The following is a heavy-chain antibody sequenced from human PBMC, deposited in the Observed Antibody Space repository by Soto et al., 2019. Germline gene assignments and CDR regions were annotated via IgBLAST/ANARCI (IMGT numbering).Heavy chain of an antibody. CDR3: ARGMYSSSFRRHYYYYYGMDV. CDR1: GFTFSSYA. CDR2: ISYDGSNK. V-gene: IGHV3-30-3*01. D-gene: IGHD6-13*01. J-gene: IGHJ6*02. Sequence: QVQLVESGGGVVQPGRSLRLSCAASGFTFSSYAMHWVRQAPGKGLEWVAVISYDGSNKYYADSVKGRFTISRDNSKNLLYLQMNSRRAEDTAVYYCARGMYSSSFRRHYYYYYGMDVWGQGTTVTVSS.